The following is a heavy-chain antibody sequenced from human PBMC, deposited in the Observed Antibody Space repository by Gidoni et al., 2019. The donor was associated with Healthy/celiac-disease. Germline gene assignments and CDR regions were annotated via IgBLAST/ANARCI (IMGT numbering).Heavy chain of an antibody. D-gene: IGHD3-3*01. V-gene: IGHV4-4*07. Sequence: QVQLQESGPGLVKPSETLSLTCTVSGGYISSYYWRWIRQPAGKGLEWIGRIYTSGSTNYNPSLKSRVTMSVDTSKNQFSLKLSSVTAADTAVYYCARERFLEWLGGNYGMDVWGQGTTVTVSS. CDR2: IYTSGST. CDR1: GGYISSYY. J-gene: IGHJ6*02. CDR3: ARERFLEWLGGNYGMDV.